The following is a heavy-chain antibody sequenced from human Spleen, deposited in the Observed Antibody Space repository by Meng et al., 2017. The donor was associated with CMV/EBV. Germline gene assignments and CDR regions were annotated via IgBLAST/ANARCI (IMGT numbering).Heavy chain of an antibody. J-gene: IGHJ4*02. Sequence: SGASVRRNSYYWSLIRQPPGKGLEWIGYIYYSGSTTYIPSLKSRVTISVDTSKNQFSLKLRSVTAADTAVYYCAGGDYYGSGSPENYWGQGTLVTVSS. CDR3: AGGDYYGSGSPENY. CDR2: IYYSGST. V-gene: IGHV4-61*01. D-gene: IGHD3-10*01. CDR1: GASVRRNSYY.